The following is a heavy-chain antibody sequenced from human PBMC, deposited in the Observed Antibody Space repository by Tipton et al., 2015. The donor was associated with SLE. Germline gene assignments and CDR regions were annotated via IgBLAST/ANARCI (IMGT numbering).Heavy chain of an antibody. CDR3: AGRRIAAFWYFDY. V-gene: IGHV1-2*06. D-gene: IGHD6-6*01. CDR2: INPNSGGT. J-gene: IGHJ4*02. Sequence: QSGAEVKEPGASVKVSCKASGYTFTGYYMHWVRQAPGQGLEWMGRINPNSGGTNYAQKFQGRVTMTRDTSISTAYMELSRLRSDDTAVYYCAGRRIAAFWYFDYWGQGTLVTVSS. CDR1: GYTFTGYY.